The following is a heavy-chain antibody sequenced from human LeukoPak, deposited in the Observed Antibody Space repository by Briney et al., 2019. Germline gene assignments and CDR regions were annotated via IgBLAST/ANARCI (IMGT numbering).Heavy chain of an antibody. CDR3: ASKYYDFWSGYYYFDY. CDR1: GGSFSGYY. Sequence: KPSETLSLTCAVYGGSFSGYYWSWLRQPPGKGLEWLGEINHSGSTNYNPSLKSRVTISVDTSKNQFSLKLSSVTAADTAVYYCASKYYDFWSGYYYFDYWGQGTLVTVSS. CDR2: INHSGST. V-gene: IGHV4-34*01. D-gene: IGHD3-3*01. J-gene: IGHJ4*02.